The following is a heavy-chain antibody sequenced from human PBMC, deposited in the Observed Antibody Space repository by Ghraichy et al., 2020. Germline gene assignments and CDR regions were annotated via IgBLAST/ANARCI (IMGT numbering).Heavy chain of an antibody. CDR3: ARELFWFDH. V-gene: IGHV3-7*01. CDR2: LGQDGSEK. J-gene: IGHJ5*02. Sequence: GGSLRLSCAASGFTFNHYWMSWVRQAPGKGLEWVANLGQDGSEKYYVDSVRGRFTISRDNARKSLYLQMNSLTAEDTAVYYCARELFWFDHWGQGTLVTVSS. D-gene: IGHD1/OR15-1a*01. CDR1: GFTFNHYW.